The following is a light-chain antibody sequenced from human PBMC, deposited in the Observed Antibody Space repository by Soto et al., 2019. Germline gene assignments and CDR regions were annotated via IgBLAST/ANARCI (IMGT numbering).Light chain of an antibody. V-gene: IGKV3-11*01. CDR1: QSISTF. J-gene: IGKJ1*01. Sequence: IVLTQSPATLSLSPGDRATLSCRASQSISTFLAWYQHKPGQAPRLLIYDASSRAAGVPSRFRGGGSGADFSLTIVSLEPDDSAIYYCQHRSGWWTFGQGTKVEVQ. CDR2: DAS. CDR3: QHRSGWWT.